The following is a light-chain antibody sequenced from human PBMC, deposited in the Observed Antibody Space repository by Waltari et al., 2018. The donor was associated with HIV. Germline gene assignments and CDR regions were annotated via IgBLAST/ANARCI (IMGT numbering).Light chain of an antibody. CDR1: QSLLHSDGKTY. CDR3: MQSVQLPGS. CDR2: EVS. V-gene: IGKV2D-29*01. Sequence: DLVMTQTPLSLSVTPGQPASISCNSSQSLLHSDGKTYLYWYLQKAGQPPQLLIYEVSNRHSGVSDRFSGSGSGTDFTLKISRVEAEDVGIYYCMQSVQLPGSFGPGTKVDIK. J-gene: IGKJ3*01.